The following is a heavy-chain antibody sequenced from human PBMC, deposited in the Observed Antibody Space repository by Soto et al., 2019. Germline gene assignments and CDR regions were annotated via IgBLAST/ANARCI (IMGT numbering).Heavy chain of an antibody. D-gene: IGHD2-15*01. CDR1: GFTFSSYA. Sequence: QVQLVESGGGVVQPGRSLRLSCAASGFTFSSYAMHWVRRAPGKGLEWMAVMSYDGSNKYYADSVKGRFTISRDNSKNTLYLQMNSLRPEDTALYYCARDGVAYWGKGTLVIVSS. J-gene: IGHJ4*02. CDR3: ARDGVAY. CDR2: MSYDGSNK. V-gene: IGHV3-30-3*01.